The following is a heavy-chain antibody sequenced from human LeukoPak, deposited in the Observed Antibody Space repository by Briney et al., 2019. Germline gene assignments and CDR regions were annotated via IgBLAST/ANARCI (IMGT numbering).Heavy chain of an antibody. CDR2: ISGSGGST. V-gene: IGHV3-23*01. D-gene: IGHD6-13*01. J-gene: IGHJ4*02. Sequence: RGSLRLSCAASDFTFSNYVMSWVRQAPGKGLEWVSTISGSGGSTYYADSVRGRFTISRDNSKNTLYLQMNSLRAEDTAVYYCAKASSSSWYVLGNWGQGTLVTVSS. CDR3: AKASSSSWYVLGN. CDR1: DFTFSNYV.